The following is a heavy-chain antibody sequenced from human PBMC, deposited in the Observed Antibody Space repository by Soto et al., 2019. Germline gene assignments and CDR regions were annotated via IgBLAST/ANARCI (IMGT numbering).Heavy chain of an antibody. D-gene: IGHD6-19*01. CDR2: IYYSGST. V-gene: IGHV4-39*01. CDR1: GGSINSSSYF. J-gene: IGHJ5*02. CDR3: ARHYSSGSRNWFDP. Sequence: ETLSLTCRVSGGSINSSSYFWGWVRQPPGKGLEWIGSIYYSGSTYYNPSLRSRVTISVDTSKNQFSLKLSSVTAADTAVFYCARHYSSGSRNWFDPWGQGTLVTVSS.